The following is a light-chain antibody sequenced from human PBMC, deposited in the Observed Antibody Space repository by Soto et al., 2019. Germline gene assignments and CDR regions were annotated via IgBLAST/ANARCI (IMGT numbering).Light chain of an antibody. CDR1: SSNIGSNT. J-gene: IGLJ1*01. CDR2: SNS. Sequence: QSVLTQPHSASGTPGQRVTISCSGSSSNIGSNTVNWYQQLPGTAPKLLIYSNSQRPSGVPDRFSGSKSGTSASLAISGLQSEDEADYYCAAWDDSLNGYVFGTGTKLTVL. CDR3: AAWDDSLNGYV. V-gene: IGLV1-44*01.